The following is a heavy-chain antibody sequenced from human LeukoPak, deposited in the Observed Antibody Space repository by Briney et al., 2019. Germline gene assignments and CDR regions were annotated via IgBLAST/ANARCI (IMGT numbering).Heavy chain of an antibody. CDR3: ARDDNGYDYGYGMDV. Sequence: GASVKVSCKASGGTFSSYAISWVRQAPGQGLEWMGGIIPIFGTANYAQKFQGRVTITADESTSTAYMELSSLRAEDTAVYYCARDDNGYDYGYGMDVWGQGTTVTVSS. CDR2: IIPIFGTA. V-gene: IGHV1-69*13. CDR1: GGTFSSYA. J-gene: IGHJ6*02. D-gene: IGHD5-12*01.